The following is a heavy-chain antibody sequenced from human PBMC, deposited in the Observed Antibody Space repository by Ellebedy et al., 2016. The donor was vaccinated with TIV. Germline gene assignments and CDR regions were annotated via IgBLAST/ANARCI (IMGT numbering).Heavy chain of an antibody. CDR2: IYYIGST. CDR1: GGSISSYY. J-gene: IGHJ6*02. V-gene: IGHV4-59*01. Sequence: SETLSLTCTVSGGSISSYYWSWIRQPPGKGLEWIGYIYYIGSTNYNPSLKSRVTISVDTSKNQFSLKLSSVTAADTAVYYCARSAARSYYYYYYGMDVWGQGTTVTVSS. CDR3: ARSAARSYYYYYYGMDV. D-gene: IGHD6-6*01.